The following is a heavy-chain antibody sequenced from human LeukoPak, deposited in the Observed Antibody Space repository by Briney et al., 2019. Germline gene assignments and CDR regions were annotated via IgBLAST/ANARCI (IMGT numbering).Heavy chain of an antibody. Sequence: GSSVKVSCKASGGTFSSYAISWVRQAPGQGLEWMGGIIPIFGTANYAQKFQGRVTITADESTSTAYMELSSLRSEDTAVYYCARGGFGELLSRLDYWGQGTLVTVSS. V-gene: IGHV1-69*01. CDR2: IIPIFGTA. J-gene: IGHJ4*02. CDR1: GGTFSSYA. D-gene: IGHD3-10*01. CDR3: ARGGFGELLSRLDY.